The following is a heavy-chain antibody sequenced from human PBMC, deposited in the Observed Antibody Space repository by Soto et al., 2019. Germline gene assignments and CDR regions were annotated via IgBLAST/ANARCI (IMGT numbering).Heavy chain of an antibody. J-gene: IGHJ6*01. CDR2: IIPIFGSA. Sequence: QVQLVQSGAEVKKPGSSVRVSCRSSGGVFSSFALSWVRQAPGQGLEWMGGIIPIFGSANYAQKFQGRVTITADDSTSTVYMELSSLRSEDTAVYYCALWSHWNPLYYRGLDVWGQGTTVIVSS. V-gene: IGHV1-69*01. D-gene: IGHD1-1*01. CDR1: GGVFSSFA. CDR3: ALWSHWNPLYYRGLDV.